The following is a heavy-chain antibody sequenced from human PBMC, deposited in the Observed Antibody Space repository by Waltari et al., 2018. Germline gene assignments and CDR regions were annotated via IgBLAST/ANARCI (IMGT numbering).Heavy chain of an antibody. D-gene: IGHD3-10*01. Sequence: QVQLVQSGAEVKKPGASVEVSCKASEYTFTSYYMNWVRQAPGQGLEWMGIINPSGGRTSYAQKFQGRVTMTSDTATRTVYMELSSLRSEDTAVYYCARDPTYYYGSGSGYVMDVWGQGTTVTVSS. J-gene: IGHJ6*02. CDR2: INPSGGRT. CDR1: EYTFTSYY. CDR3: ARDPTYYYGSGSGYVMDV. V-gene: IGHV1-46*01.